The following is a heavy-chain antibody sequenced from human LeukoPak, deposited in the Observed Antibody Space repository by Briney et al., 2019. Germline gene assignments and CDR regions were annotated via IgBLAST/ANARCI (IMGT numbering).Heavy chain of an antibody. CDR2: ISAYNGNT. Sequence: ASVKVSCKASGYTFTSYGISWVRQAPGQGLEWMGWISAYNGNTNYAQKLQGRATMTTDTSTSTAYMELRRLRSDDAAVYYCARASAYDYVWGSYQNHFDYWGQGTLVTVSS. CDR3: ARASAYDYVWGSYQNHFDY. D-gene: IGHD3-16*02. V-gene: IGHV1-18*01. CDR1: GYTFTSYG. J-gene: IGHJ4*02.